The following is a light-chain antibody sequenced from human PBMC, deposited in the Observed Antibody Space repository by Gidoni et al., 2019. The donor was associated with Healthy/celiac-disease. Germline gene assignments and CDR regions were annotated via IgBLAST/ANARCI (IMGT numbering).Light chain of an antibody. Sequence: QSVLTQPPSVSAAPGQKVTISCSGSSSNIGHNYVPWYQQLPGTAPKLLIYENNKRPSGIPDRFSGSKSGTSATLGITGLQTGDEADYYCGTWDSSLSAPAVFGGGTQLTVL. CDR2: ENN. CDR1: SSNIGHNY. CDR3: GTWDSSLSAPAV. V-gene: IGLV1-51*02. J-gene: IGLJ7*01.